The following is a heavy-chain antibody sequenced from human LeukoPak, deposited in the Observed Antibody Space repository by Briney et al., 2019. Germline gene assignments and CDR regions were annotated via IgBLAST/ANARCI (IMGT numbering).Heavy chain of an antibody. CDR2: IKSKTDGGTT. CDR1: GFTFSNAW. V-gene: IGHV3-15*01. Sequence: AGGSLRLSCADSGFTFSNAWMSWVRQAPGKGLEWVGRIKSKTDGGTTDYAAPVKGRFTISRDDSKNTVHLQMNSLKTEDTAVYYCTPTGGSNFDYWGQGTLVTVSS. D-gene: IGHD1-14*01. CDR3: TPTGGSNFDY. J-gene: IGHJ4*02.